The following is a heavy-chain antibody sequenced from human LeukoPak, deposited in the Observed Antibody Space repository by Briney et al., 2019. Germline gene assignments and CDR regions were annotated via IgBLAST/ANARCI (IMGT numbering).Heavy chain of an antibody. Sequence: GGSLRLSCAGSGFTFRSYGMSWVRQAPGKGLEWVSSISGYGDYTYNADSVQGRFTISRDNSKNTLYLQMNSLRAEDAAIYYCATSPDIEASGTLYYLDYWGQGTLVTVSS. CDR2: ISGYGDYT. D-gene: IGHD1-14*01. CDR3: ATSPDIEASGTLYYLDY. V-gene: IGHV3-23*01. J-gene: IGHJ4*02. CDR1: GFTFRSYG.